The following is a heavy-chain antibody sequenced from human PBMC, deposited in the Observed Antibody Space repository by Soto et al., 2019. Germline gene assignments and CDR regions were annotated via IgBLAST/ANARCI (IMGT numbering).Heavy chain of an antibody. Sequence: ASVKVSCKASGYTFTGYAMHWVRQAPGQRLEWMGWINAGNGNTKYSQKFQGRVTITRDTSASTAYMELSSLRSEDTAVYYCASDNYDFWSGYYSNWFDPWGQGTLVTVSS. J-gene: IGHJ5*02. CDR2: INAGNGNT. V-gene: IGHV1-3*01. CDR1: GYTFTGYA. CDR3: ASDNYDFWSGYYSNWFDP. D-gene: IGHD3-3*01.